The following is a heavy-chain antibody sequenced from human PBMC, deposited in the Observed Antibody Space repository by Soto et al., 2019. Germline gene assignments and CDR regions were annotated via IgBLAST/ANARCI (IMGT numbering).Heavy chain of an antibody. J-gene: IGHJ5*02. CDR2: VYHVGTS. D-gene: IGHD1-26*01. V-gene: IGHV4-61*01. Sequence: PSETLSLTCTVSGVSLSSGRYYWTWIRQAPGKGLEWIGYVYHVGTSKYNPSLNSRATISLDTSKSQFSLRLRSVTAADTAVYFCARESIVGDTRFDPWGPGTLVTVSS. CDR3: ARESIVGDTRFDP. CDR1: GVSLSSGRYY.